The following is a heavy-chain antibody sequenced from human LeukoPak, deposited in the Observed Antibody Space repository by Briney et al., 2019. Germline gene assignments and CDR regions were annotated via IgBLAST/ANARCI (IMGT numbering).Heavy chain of an antibody. CDR2: IYYSGST. CDR1: GDSISSGNDY. CDR3: ARDEGYFDY. Sequence: PSGTLSLTCTISGDSISSGNDYWSWIRQRPGEGLEWIGYIYYSGSTYYNPSLRSRVTISVDTSKNQFSLKLNSVAAADTAVYYCARDEGYFDYWGQGTLVTVSS. V-gene: IGHV4-31*03. J-gene: IGHJ4*02.